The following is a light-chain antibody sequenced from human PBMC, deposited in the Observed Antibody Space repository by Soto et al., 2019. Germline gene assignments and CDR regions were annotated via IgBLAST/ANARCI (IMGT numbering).Light chain of an antibody. CDR3: QQYNNCPLT. Sequence: EIVMTQSPATLSVSPGERATLSCRASQSVSSNLAWYQQKPGQAPRLLIYGASTRATGIPARFSGSGSGTEFTLTISRLHSEDFAVYYCQQYNNCPLTFGGGTKVEIK. CDR1: QSVSSN. J-gene: IGKJ4*01. V-gene: IGKV3-15*01. CDR2: GAS.